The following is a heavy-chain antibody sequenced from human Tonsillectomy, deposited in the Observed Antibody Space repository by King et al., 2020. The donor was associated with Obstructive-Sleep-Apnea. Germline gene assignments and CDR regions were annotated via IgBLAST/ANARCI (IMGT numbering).Heavy chain of an antibody. J-gene: IGHJ4*02. Sequence: VQLVESGGRLVQPGRSLRLSCAASGFTFDDYAMHWVRQAPGKGLEWVSGISWNSGSIGYADSVKGRFTISRDNAKNSLYLQMNSLRAEDTALYYCAKDRSSGWYGPLDYWGQGTLVTVSS. CDR3: AKDRSSGWYGPLDY. CDR1: GFTFDDYA. V-gene: IGHV3-9*01. D-gene: IGHD6-19*01. CDR2: ISWNSGSI.